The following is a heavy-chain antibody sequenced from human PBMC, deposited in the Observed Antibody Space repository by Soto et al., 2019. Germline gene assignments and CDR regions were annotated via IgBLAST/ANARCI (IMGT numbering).Heavy chain of an antibody. V-gene: IGHV3-23*01. CDR3: AKHLAASVSGTGGFDY. CDR1: GFTFSSYA. J-gene: IGHJ4*02. CDR2: IGGASRT. D-gene: IGHD6-19*01. Sequence: GGSLRLSCSASGFTFSSYAMSWVRQTPGKGLEWVSGIGGASRTYYADSVRGRFATSSDNSGRTVYLRMDSLRDEDSGLYYCAKHLAASVSGTGGFDYWGQGALITVSS.